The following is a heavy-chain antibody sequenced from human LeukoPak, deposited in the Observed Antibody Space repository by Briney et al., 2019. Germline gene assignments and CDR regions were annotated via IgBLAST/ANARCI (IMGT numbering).Heavy chain of an antibody. V-gene: IGHV1-18*01. CDR2: ISAYNGNT. J-gene: IGHJ4*02. D-gene: IGHD3-9*01. CDR3: ARDSLRYSEGAIYYFDY. CDR1: GYTFTSYG. Sequence: ASVKVSCKASGYTFTSYGISWVRQAPGQGREWMGWISAYNGNTNYAQKLQGRVTMTTDTSTSTAYMELRSLRSDDTAVYYCARDSLRYSEGAIYYFDYWGQGTLVTVSS.